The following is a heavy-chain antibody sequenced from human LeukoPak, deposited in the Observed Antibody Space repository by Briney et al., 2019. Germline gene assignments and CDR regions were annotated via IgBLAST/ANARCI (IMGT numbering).Heavy chain of an antibody. CDR1: GGSMSSSSYY. D-gene: IGHD3-10*01. J-gene: IGHJ4*02. CDR3: SRLSAMLRGPEPFYYFEY. CDR2: IKQDGSEK. Sequence: ETLSLTCAVSGGSMSSSSYYWGWVRQAPGKGLEWVANIKQDGSEKYYVDSVKGRFTISRDNAKNSLFLQMNNLRAEDTAVYYCSRLSAMLRGPEPFYYFEYWGQGILVTVSS. V-gene: IGHV3-7*01.